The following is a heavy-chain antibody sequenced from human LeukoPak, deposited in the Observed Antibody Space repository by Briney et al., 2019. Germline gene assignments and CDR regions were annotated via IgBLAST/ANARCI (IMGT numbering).Heavy chain of an antibody. CDR3: ARESEYSSGWPYYFDY. CDR1: GGSFSGYY. CDR2: INHSGST. Sequence: SETLSLTCAVYGGSFSGYYWSWIRQPPGKGLEWIGEINHSGSTNYNPSLKSRVTISVDTSKNQFSLKLSSVTAADTAVYYCARESEYSSGWPYYFDYWGQGTLVTVSS. D-gene: IGHD6-19*01. J-gene: IGHJ4*02. V-gene: IGHV4-34*01.